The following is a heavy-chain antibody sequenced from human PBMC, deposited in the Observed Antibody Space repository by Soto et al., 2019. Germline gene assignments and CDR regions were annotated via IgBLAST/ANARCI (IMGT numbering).Heavy chain of an antibody. D-gene: IGHD3-10*01. CDR3: PRAPIAPAASGYFDY. Sequence: SETLSLTCTVSGGSISSGDYYWSWIRQPPGKGLEWIGYIYYSGSTYYNPSLKSRVTISVDTSKNQFSLKLSSVTAADTAVYYSPRAPIAPAASGYFDYWGQGTLVTGSS. CDR2: IYYSGST. J-gene: IGHJ4*02. V-gene: IGHV4-30-4*01. CDR1: GGSISSGDYY.